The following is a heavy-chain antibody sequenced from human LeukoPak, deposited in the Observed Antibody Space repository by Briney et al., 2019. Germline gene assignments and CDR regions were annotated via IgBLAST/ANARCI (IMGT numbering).Heavy chain of an antibody. CDR1: GFSFRSYW. D-gene: IGHD2-15*01. CDR3: ATEVAEGGPQDY. Sequence: GGSLRLSCAASGFSFRSYWMHWVRQVPGKGLLWVARINIEGTIITYADSVKGRFTISRDNAKNTLNLQMNSLRAEDTALYYCATEVAEGGPQDYWGQGTLVTVSS. J-gene: IGHJ4*02. V-gene: IGHV3-74*03. CDR2: INIEGTII.